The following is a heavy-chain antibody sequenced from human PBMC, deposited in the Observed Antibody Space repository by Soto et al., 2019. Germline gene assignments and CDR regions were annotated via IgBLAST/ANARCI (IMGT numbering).Heavy chain of an antibody. CDR2: IYYSGST. CDR3: ARARTHMVRGAIPNWFDP. J-gene: IGHJ5*02. V-gene: IGHV4-59*01. Sequence: PSETLSLTCTVSGGSISSYYWSWIRQPPGKGLEWIGYIYYSGSTNYNPSLKSRVTISVDTSKNQFSLKLSSVTAADTAVYYCARARTHMVRGAIPNWFDPWGQGTLVTVSS. D-gene: IGHD3-10*01. CDR1: GGSISSYY.